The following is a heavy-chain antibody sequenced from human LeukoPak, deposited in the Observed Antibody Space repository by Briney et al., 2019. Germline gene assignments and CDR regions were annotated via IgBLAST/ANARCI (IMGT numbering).Heavy chain of an antibody. V-gene: IGHV4-59*01. CDR2: IHYSGST. CDR3: AREGRMVRGATAAFDI. J-gene: IGHJ3*02. D-gene: IGHD3-10*01. Sequence: SETLSLTCTVSGGSISSNYWSWIRQPPGKGLEWIGYIHYSGSTNYNPSLKSRVTISVDTSKNQFSLKLSSVTAADTAVYYCAREGRMVRGATAAFDIWGQGTMVTVSS. CDR1: GGSISSNY.